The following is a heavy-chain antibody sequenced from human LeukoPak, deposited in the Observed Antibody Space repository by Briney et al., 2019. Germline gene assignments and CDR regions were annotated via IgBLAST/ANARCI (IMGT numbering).Heavy chain of an antibody. D-gene: IGHD6-6*01. J-gene: IGHJ4*03. CDR1: GFTFSSYA. V-gene: IGHV3-30-3*01. CDR2: ISYDGSNK. CDR3: ARDEASYSSSAGLDY. Sequence: PGGSLRLSCAASGFTFSSYAMHWVRQAPGKGLEWVAVISYDGSNKYYADSVKGRFTISRDNSKNTLYLQMNSLRAEDTAVYYCARDEASYSSSAGLDYWGQGTTVTVSS.